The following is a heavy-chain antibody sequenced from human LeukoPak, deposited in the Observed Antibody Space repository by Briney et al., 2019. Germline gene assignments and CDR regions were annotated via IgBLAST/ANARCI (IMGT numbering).Heavy chain of an antibody. CDR1: GYTFTSYG. Sequence: GASVKVSCKASGYTFTSYGISWVRQAPGQGLEWMGWISAYNGNTNYAQKLQGRVTMTTDTSTSTAYMELRSLRSDDTAVYYCARAPDTAMANGYDYWGQGTLVTVSS. CDR2: ISAYNGNT. D-gene: IGHD5-18*01. V-gene: IGHV1-18*01. J-gene: IGHJ4*02. CDR3: ARAPDTAMANGYDY.